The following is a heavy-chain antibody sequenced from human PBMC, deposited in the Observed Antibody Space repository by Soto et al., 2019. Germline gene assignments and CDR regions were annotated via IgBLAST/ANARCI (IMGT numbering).Heavy chain of an antibody. D-gene: IGHD6-13*01. CDR2: IYYSGST. CDR3: AIHATHISSWVDY. Sequence: QLQLQASGPGLVKPSETLSLTCTVCGGSISRSSYYWGWIRQPPGTGLEWIGSIYYSGSTYYNPSLKSRITISADTAKNQFSLQLSSVTAADTAVYYCAIHATHISSWVDYWGQGTLVTVSS. J-gene: IGHJ4*02. CDR1: GGSISRSSYY. V-gene: IGHV4-39*01.